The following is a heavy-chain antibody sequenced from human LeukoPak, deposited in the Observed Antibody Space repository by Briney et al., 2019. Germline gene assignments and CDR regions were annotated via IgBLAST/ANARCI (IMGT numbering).Heavy chain of an antibody. CDR3: ARGPRITHGGAFDI. Sequence: SETLSLTCTVFGGSISSYYWSWIRQPPGKGLEWIGYIYYSGSTNYNPSLKSRVTISVDTSKNQFSLKLSSVTAADTAVYYCARGPRITHGGAFDIWGQGTMVTVSS. CDR1: GGSISSYY. CDR2: IYYSGST. J-gene: IGHJ3*02. D-gene: IGHD1-14*01. V-gene: IGHV4-59*01.